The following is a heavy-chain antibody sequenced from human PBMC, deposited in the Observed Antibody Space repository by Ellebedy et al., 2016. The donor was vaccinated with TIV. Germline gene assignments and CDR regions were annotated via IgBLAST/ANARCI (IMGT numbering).Heavy chain of an antibody. Sequence: GGSLRLSXAASGFTFSDHYMDWVRQAPGKGLEWVGRIRNKASSHTTEYAASVKGRFTISRDDSKNSLYLQMNSLKTEDTAVYYCARGYWSSTGSNFDYWGQGTLVTVSS. CDR2: IRNKASSHTT. D-gene: IGHD2-2*01. CDR3: ARGYWSSTGSNFDY. V-gene: IGHV3-72*01. J-gene: IGHJ4*02. CDR1: GFTFSDHY.